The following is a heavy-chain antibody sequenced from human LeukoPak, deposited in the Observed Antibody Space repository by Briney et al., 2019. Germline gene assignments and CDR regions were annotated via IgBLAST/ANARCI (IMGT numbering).Heavy chain of an antibody. Sequence: ASVKVSCKASGYTFTSYDINWVRQATGQGLEWIGWMNPNSGNTGYAQKFQGRVTMTRNTSISTAYMELSSLRSEDTAVYYCARGQLRYFDWFGGSWFDPWGQGTLVTVSS. J-gene: IGHJ5*02. CDR1: GYTFTSYD. CDR3: ARGQLRYFDWFGGSWFDP. V-gene: IGHV1-8*01. CDR2: MNPNSGNT. D-gene: IGHD3-9*01.